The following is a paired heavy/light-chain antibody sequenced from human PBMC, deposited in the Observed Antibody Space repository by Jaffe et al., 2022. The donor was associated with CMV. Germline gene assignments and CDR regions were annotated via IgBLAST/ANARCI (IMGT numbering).Heavy chain of an antibody. V-gene: IGHV4-4*02. CDR3: ARADYGDYTYYFDH. CDR1: GVSISSNNW. J-gene: IGHJ4*02. D-gene: IGHD4-17*01. CDR2: IYHSEST. Sequence: QVQLQESGPGLVKPSGTLSLTCDVSGVSISSNNWWSWVRQPPGKGLEWIGEIYHSESTNYNPSLKSRVTMSVDKSKNQFSLRLTSVTAADTAVYYCARADYGDYTYYFDHWGRGTLVTVSS.
Light chain of an antibody. CDR1: SSNVGGYNY. J-gene: IGLJ7*01. CDR3: ASYISSSLVV. CDR2: DVT. V-gene: IGLV2-14*03. Sequence: QSALTQPASVSGSPGQSITISCTGTSSNVGGYNYVSWYQQHPGKAPKLMIYDVTNRPSGVSNRFSGSKSGNTASLTISGLQVEDEADYYCASYISSSLVVFGGGTQLTVL.